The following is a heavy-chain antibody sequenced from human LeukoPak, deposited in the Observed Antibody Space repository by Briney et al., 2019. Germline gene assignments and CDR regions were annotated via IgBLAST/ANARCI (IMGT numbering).Heavy chain of an antibody. CDR1: GYTFTSYY. J-gene: IGHJ4*02. D-gene: IGHD6-19*01. V-gene: IGHV1-46*01. CDR3: ARNVGGHSSGWYYFDY. Sequence: ASVKVSCKASGYTFTSYYMRWVRQAPGQGLEWMGIINPSGGSTSYAQKFQGRVTMTRDTSTSTVYMELSSLRSEDTAVYYCARNVGGHSSGWYYFDYWGQGTLVTVSS. CDR2: INPSGGST.